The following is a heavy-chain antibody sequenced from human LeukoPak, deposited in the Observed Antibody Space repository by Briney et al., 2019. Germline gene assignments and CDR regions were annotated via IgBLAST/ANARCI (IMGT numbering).Heavy chain of an antibody. J-gene: IGHJ4*02. D-gene: IGHD6-19*01. CDR3: ARDRRVAVAGTSDY. CDR1: GFTFSSYS. V-gene: IGHV3-21*01. CDR2: ISSSSSYI. Sequence: GGSLRLSCAASGFTFSSYSMNWVRQAPGEGLEWVSSISSSSSYIYYADSVKGRFTISRDNAKNSLYLQMNSLRAEDTAVYYCARDRRVAVAGTSDYWGQGTLVTVSS.